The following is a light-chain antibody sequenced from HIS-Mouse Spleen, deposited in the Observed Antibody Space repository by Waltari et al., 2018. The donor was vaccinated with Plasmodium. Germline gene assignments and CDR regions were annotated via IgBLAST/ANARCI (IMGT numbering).Light chain of an antibody. Sequence: SYELTQTPSVSVSPGQTARVTCSGDALPKKYAYWYQQQTGQAPVLVIYEDRKRPPGIPERFSGSSSGTMGTLTISGAQVEDEADYYCYSTDSRGNHRVFGGGTKLTVL. CDR1: ALPKKY. J-gene: IGLJ3*02. CDR3: YSTDSRGNHRV. CDR2: EDR. V-gene: IGLV3-10*01.